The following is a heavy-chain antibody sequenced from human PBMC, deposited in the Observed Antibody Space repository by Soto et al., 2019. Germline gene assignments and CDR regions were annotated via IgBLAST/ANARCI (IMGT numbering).Heavy chain of an antibody. CDR2: ISYDGSNK. Sequence: PGGSLRLSCAASGFTFSSYAMHWVRQAPGKGLGWVAVISYDGSNKYYADSVKGRFTISRDNSKNTLYLQMNSLRAEDTAVYYCAREMSLPLYSYYGMDVWGQGTTVTVSS. J-gene: IGHJ6*02. CDR1: GFTFSSYA. V-gene: IGHV3-30-3*01. CDR3: AREMSLPLYSYYGMDV.